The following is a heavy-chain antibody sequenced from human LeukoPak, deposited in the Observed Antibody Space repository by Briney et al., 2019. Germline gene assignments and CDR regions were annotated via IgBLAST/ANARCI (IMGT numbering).Heavy chain of an antibody. CDR1: GYTLTELS. D-gene: IGHD3-3*01. V-gene: IGHV1-24*01. CDR2: FDPEDGET. Sequence: VASVKVSCKVSGYTLTELSMHWVRQAPGKGLEWMGGFDPEDGETIYAQKFQGRVTMTEDTSTDTAYVELSSLRSEDTAVYYCATRTPDGAPKSHQSGYYYYYYYMDVWGKGTTVTVSS. CDR3: ATRTPDGAPKSHQSGYYYYYYYMDV. J-gene: IGHJ6*03.